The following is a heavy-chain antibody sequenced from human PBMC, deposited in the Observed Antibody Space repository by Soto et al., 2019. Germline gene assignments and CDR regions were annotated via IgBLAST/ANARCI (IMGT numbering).Heavy chain of an antibody. CDR3: ARHSKFSEGKYYYGMDV. CDR2: IYYSGST. CDR1: GGSISSGGYY. J-gene: IGHJ6*02. Sequence: PSETLSLTCTVSGGSISSGGYYWSWIRQQPGKGLEWIGYIYYSGSTYYNPSLKSRVTMSVDTSKNQLSLNLSSLTAADTAVYYCARHSKFSEGKYYYGMDVWGQGTTVTVSS. D-gene: IGHD6-19*01. V-gene: IGHV4-61*08.